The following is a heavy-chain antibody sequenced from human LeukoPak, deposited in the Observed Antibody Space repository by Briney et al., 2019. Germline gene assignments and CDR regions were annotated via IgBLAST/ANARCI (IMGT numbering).Heavy chain of an antibody. J-gene: IGHJ4*02. CDR1: GFTFSSYS. V-gene: IGHV3-21*01. D-gene: IGHD1-26*01. CDR3: ARVSSMGAVYYFDY. CDR2: ISSSSSCI. Sequence: GGSLRLSCAASGFTFSSYSMNWVRQAPGKGLEWVSSISSSSSCIYYADSVKGRFTISRDNAKNSLYLQVNSLRAEDTAVYYCARVSSMGAVYYFDYWGQGTLVTVSS.